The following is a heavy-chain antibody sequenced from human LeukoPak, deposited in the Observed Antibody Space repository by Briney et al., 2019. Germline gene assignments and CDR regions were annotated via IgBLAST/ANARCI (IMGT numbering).Heavy chain of an antibody. V-gene: IGHV3-48*03. CDR3: ARDDHYNYYYMDV. Sequence: GGSLRLSCAASGLTFSSYEMNWVRQAPGKGLEWVSYISSSGRPIYYADSVKGRFTISRDNAENSLYLQMNSLGAEDTAVYYCARDDHYNYYYMDVWGKGTTVTVSS. CDR2: ISSSGRPI. CDR1: GLTFSSYE. J-gene: IGHJ6*03.